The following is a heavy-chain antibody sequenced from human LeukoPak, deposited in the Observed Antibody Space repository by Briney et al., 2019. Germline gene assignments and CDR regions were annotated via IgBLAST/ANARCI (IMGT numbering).Heavy chain of an antibody. V-gene: IGHV4-59*01. Sequence: SETLSLTCTVSGGSISSYYWSWIRQPPGKGLEWIGYIYYRGSTNYNPSLKSRVTISVDTSKNQFSLKLSSVTAADTAVYYCARGLTDYGGNTDWGQGTLVPVSS. CDR2: IYYRGST. J-gene: IGHJ4*02. D-gene: IGHD4-23*01. CDR3: ARGLTDYGGNTD. CDR1: GGSISSYY.